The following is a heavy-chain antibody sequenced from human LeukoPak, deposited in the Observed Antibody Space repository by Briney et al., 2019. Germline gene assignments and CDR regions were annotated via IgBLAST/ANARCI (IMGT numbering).Heavy chain of an antibody. Sequence: SETLSLTCTVSGGSISSYYWSWIRQPPGKRLEWIGYIYYSGSTNYNPSLKSRVTISVDTSKNQFSLKLSSVTAADTAVYYCARAVTVAATYYFDYWGQGTLVTVSS. D-gene: IGHD2-15*01. CDR2: IYYSGST. CDR1: GGSISSYY. J-gene: IGHJ4*02. V-gene: IGHV4-59*01. CDR3: ARAVTVAATYYFDY.